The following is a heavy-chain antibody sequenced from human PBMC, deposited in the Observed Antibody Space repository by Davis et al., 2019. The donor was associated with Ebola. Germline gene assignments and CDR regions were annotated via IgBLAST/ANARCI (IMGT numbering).Heavy chain of an antibody. V-gene: IGHV3-11*06. D-gene: IGHD6-19*01. CDR2: ISSSSSYT. CDR3: ARAWSSNGWGSSGVDAFDI. CDR1: GFTFSDYY. Sequence: PGGSLRLSCAASGFTFSDYYMSWIRQAPGKGLEWVSYISSSSSYTNYADSVKGRFTISRDNAKNSLYPQMNSLRAEDTAVYYCARAWSSNGWGSSGVDAFDIWGQGTMVTVSS. J-gene: IGHJ3*02.